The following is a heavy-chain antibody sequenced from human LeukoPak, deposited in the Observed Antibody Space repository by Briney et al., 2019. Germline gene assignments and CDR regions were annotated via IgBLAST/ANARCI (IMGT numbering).Heavy chain of an antibody. CDR1: GYSFTCYW. V-gene: IGHV5-51*01. Sequence: GEPLKISCKCAGYSFTCYWIGWGRPMPGKGVEWLGIIYTGDSNTSYSPSFQGQVTISADKSISTAYLQWSSQKASDTAMYYCAGSINYGFDYWGQGTLVTVSS. CDR2: IYTGDSNT. CDR3: AGSINYGFDY. J-gene: IGHJ4*02. D-gene: IGHD4-17*01.